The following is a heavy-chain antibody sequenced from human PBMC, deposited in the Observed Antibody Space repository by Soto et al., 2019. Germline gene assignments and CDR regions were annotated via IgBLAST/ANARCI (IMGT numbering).Heavy chain of an antibody. V-gene: IGHV4-30-2*01. J-gene: IGHJ5*02. CDR1: GGSISSGGYS. CDR3: ARQGLRGDYPRWFDP. D-gene: IGHD4-17*01. CDR2: IYHSGST. Sequence: PSETLSLTCAVSGGSISSGGYSWSWIRQPPGKGLEWIGYIYHSGSTYYNPSLKSRVTISVDRSKNQFSLKLSSVTAADTAVYYCARQGLRGDYPRWFDPWGQGTLVTVSS.